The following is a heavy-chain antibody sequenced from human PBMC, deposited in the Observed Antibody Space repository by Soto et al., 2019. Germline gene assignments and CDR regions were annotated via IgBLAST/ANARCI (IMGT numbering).Heavy chain of an antibody. V-gene: IGHV1-18*04. CDR2: ISPYSGNT. Sequence: ASVKVSCKTAGYTFTRFGITWLRQAPGQGLEWMGWISPYSGNTKYSQSFQGRVTITSDKSTSTVYMDLSGLRSDDTAKYYCAKTHTGPSGRFDPGGQGTLVTVSS. CDR1: GYTFTRFG. CDR3: AKTHTGPSGRFDP. J-gene: IGHJ5*02.